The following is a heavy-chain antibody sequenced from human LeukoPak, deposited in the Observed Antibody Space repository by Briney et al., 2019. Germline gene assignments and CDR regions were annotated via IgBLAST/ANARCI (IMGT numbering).Heavy chain of an antibody. Sequence: GRSLRLSCGASGFTFSDYSMNWVRQAPGKGLAWVASITSAGGYTYYADSVKGRFTISRDNAQNSLFLQMNSLRAEDTAVYFCATSGGFVLPNAITGNWYMDVWGRGTSVTVSS. CDR2: ITSAGGYT. J-gene: IGHJ6*03. D-gene: IGHD2-2*01. V-gene: IGHV3-21*01. CDR3: ATSGGFVLPNAITGNWYMDV. CDR1: GFTFSDYS.